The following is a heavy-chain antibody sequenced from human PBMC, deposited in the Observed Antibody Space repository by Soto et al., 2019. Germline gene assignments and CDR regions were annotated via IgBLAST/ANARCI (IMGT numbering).Heavy chain of an antibody. CDR2: ISTSGSNI. J-gene: IGHJ6*02. CDR3: ARGAFESMFGVVDSVYHGLDV. V-gene: IGHV3-48*03. Sequence: GGSLRLSCAASGFTLSSNEMNWVRQAPGKGLEWVSFISTSGSNIYYADSVRGRFTISRDKSENFLYLQMNGLRVDDTAIYYCARGAFESMFGVVDSVYHGLDVWGQGTTVTVSS. D-gene: IGHD3-3*01. CDR1: GFTLSSNE.